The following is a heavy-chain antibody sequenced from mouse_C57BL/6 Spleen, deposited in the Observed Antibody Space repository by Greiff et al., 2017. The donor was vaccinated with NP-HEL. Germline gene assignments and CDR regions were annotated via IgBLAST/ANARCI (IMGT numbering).Heavy chain of an antibody. J-gene: IGHJ4*01. D-gene: IGHD1-1*01. V-gene: IGHV5-16*01. CDR3: ARGGSSYAMDY. CDR1: GFTFSDYY. Sequence: DVHLVESEGGLVQPGSSMKLSCTASGFTFSDYYMAWVRQVPEKGLEWVANINYDGSSTYYLDSLKSRFIISRDNAKNILYLQMSSLKSEDTATYYCARGGSSYAMDYWGQGTSVTVSS. CDR2: INYDGSST.